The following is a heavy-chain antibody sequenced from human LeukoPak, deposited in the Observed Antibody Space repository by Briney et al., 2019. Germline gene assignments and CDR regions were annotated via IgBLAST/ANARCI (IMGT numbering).Heavy chain of an antibody. CDR1: GGSISSSSYY. J-gene: IGHJ3*02. D-gene: IGHD4-23*01. Sequence: SETLSLTCTVSGGSISSSSYYWGWIRQPPGKGLEWIGSIYHSGRSYYNPSLKSRVTISVLTSKNRFSLKLSSVTAADTAVYYCATLTGGDDAFDIWGQGTMVTVSS. CDR2: IYHSGRS. V-gene: IGHV4-39*07. CDR3: ATLTGGDDAFDI.